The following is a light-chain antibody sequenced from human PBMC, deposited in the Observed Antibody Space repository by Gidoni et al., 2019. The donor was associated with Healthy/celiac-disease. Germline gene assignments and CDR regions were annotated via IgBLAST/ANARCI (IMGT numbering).Light chain of an antibody. Sequence: QSALTQPASVAGSPGQSITISCTGTSSDVGGYNYVSWYQQHPGKAPKLMFYDVSNRPSGVSNRFSGSKSGNTASLTISGLQAEDEADYYCRSYTSSSTLVFGTGTKVTVL. CDR2: DVS. CDR3: RSYTSSSTLV. V-gene: IGLV2-14*01. CDR1: SSDVGGYNY. J-gene: IGLJ1*01.